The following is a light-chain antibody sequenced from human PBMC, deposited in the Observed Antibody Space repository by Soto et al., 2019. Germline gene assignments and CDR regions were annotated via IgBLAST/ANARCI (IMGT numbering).Light chain of an antibody. J-gene: IGKJ2*01. Sequence: EIVMTQSPATLSVSPGERATLSCRASQSVSSQLAWYQQKPGQAPRLLMYGVSTRATGIPARFSGSGSGTEFTLTISSLQSEDFAVYYCQQYNNWHTFGQGTKLEMK. CDR2: GVS. CDR3: QQYNNWHT. V-gene: IGKV3-15*01. CDR1: QSVSSQ.